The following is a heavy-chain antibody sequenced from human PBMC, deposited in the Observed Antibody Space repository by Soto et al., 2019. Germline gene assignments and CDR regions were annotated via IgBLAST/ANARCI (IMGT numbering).Heavy chain of an antibody. CDR1: GFTFSSYA. D-gene: IGHD3-10*01. CDR2: ISGSGGST. J-gene: IGHJ3*02. CDR3: AKDRTQHLWFGEGLDAFDI. Sequence: GGSLRLSCAASGFTFSSYAMSWVRQAPGKGLEWVSAISGSGGSTYYADSVKGRFTISRDNSKNTLYLQMNSLRAEDTAVYYCAKDRTQHLWFGEGLDAFDIWGQGTMVTVSS. V-gene: IGHV3-23*01.